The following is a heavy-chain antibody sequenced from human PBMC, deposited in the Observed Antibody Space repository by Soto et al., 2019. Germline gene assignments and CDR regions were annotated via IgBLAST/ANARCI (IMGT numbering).Heavy chain of an antibody. Sequence: EVQLVESGGGLVQPGGSLRLSCAASGFTVSSNYKTWVGQAPGKGLEWVSNIYSGGTTSYADSVKGRFTISRDNSKNTLFLQMNSLRDDDTAVYYCASGASGNYRWGQGTLVTVS. CDR3: ASGASGNYR. V-gene: IGHV3-66*01. CDR2: IYSGGTT. J-gene: IGHJ4*02. D-gene: IGHD3-10*01. CDR1: GFTVSSNY.